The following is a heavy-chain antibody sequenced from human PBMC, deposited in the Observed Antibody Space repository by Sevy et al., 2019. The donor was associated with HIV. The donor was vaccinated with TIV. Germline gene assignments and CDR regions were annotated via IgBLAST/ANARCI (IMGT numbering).Heavy chain of an antibody. D-gene: IGHD3-9*01. J-gene: IGHJ3*02. Sequence: GGSLRLSCAVSGFTFSNYAMSWVRQAPGKGLEWVSGISGRDTGTFYADSVKGRFTISRDNSKNTLYLQMNSLRAEDTAVYYCAKDTIFVVGEAFDIRGRGTMVTVSS. CDR3: AKDTIFVVGEAFDI. CDR2: ISGRDTGT. V-gene: IGHV3-23*01. CDR1: GFTFSNYA.